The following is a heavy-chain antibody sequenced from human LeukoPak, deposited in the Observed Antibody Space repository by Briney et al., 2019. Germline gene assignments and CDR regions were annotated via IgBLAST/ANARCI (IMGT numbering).Heavy chain of an antibody. V-gene: IGHV3-9*03. CDR1: GFTFDDYA. J-gene: IGHJ4*02. CDR3: AKDPYDFWSGNFDY. D-gene: IGHD3-3*01. CDR2: ISWNSGSI. Sequence: PGGSLRLSCAASGFTFDDYAMHWVRQAPGKGLEWVSGISWNSGSIGYADSVKGRFTISRDNAKNSLYLQMNSLRAEDMALYYCAKDPYDFWSGNFDYWGQGTLVTVSS.